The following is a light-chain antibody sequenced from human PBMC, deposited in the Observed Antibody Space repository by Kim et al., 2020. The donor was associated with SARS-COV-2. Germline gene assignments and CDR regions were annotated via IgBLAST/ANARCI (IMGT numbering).Light chain of an antibody. CDR3: QAWDNNAAV. J-gene: IGLJ3*02. V-gene: IGLV3-1*01. Sequence: SVSPGQTVTITFSGSNLGDKFAYWYQKKAGQSPVLVIYQHTKRPSGISQRFSGSSSGNTATLTISRAQTMDEADYYCQAWDNNAAVFGGGTKVTVL. CDR2: QHT. CDR1: NLGDKF.